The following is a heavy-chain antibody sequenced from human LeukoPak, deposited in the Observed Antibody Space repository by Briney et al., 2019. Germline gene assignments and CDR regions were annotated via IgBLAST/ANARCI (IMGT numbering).Heavy chain of an antibody. Sequence: GAGVNVSCKVSGYTLTELSMHWVRQAPGKGLEWVGGFDPEDGEAISAQTFQGRVTMTEETSTHRADITLISQRAEDTAAYYCATDRRGELPLFYWGQGTLVTVST. CDR2: FDPEDGEA. V-gene: IGHV1-24*01. J-gene: IGHJ4*02. CDR1: GYTLTELS. D-gene: IGHD1-26*01. CDR3: ATDRRGELPLFY.